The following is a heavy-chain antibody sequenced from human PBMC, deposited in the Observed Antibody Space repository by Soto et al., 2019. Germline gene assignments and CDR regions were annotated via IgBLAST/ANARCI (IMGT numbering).Heavy chain of an antibody. V-gene: IGHV6-1*01. D-gene: IGHD5-12*01. Sequence: SQTLSLTCDMSGDSVSSTTPAWNWIRQSPSRGLEWLGRTLYRSKWYNDYAASVKGRITINPDTSKNQFSLQLNSVTPDDTGVYYCSSGHEFAFGFWGQGTLDTVSS. CDR1: GDSVSSTTPA. CDR2: TLYRSKWYN. J-gene: IGHJ4*02. CDR3: SSGHEFAFGF.